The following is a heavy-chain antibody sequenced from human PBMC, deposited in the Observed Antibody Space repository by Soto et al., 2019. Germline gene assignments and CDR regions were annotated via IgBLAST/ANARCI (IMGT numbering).Heavy chain of an antibody. V-gene: IGHV3-23*01. D-gene: IGHD1-20*01. CDR2: ISGSGGST. J-gene: IGHJ6*02. CDR1: GFAFSSYA. CDR3: AKVSYNWSCASGMEV. Sequence: GFLRRFCAASGFAFSSYAMSWVRQAPGKGLDWVSAISGSGGSTYYADSVKGRFTISRDNSKNTLYLQMNSLRAEDTAVYYCAKVSYNWSCASGMEVWGQGSTVNVS.